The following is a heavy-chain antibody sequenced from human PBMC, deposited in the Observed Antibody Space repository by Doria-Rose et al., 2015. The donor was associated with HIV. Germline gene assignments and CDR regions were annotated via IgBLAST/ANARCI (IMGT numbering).Heavy chain of an antibody. CDR3: ARIKSSRWYHKYYFDF. J-gene: IGHJ4*02. Sequence: QVTLKESGPVLVKPTETLTLTCTVSGGSLSSPGMGVSWIRQPPGKALEWLAHIFSDDERSYKSSLKSRLTISRGTHKSQVVLTMTDMDPVDTATYYCARIKSSRWYHKYYFDFWGQGTLVIVSA. D-gene: IGHD6-13*01. CDR1: GGSLSSPGMG. V-gene: IGHV2-26*01. CDR2: IFSDDER.